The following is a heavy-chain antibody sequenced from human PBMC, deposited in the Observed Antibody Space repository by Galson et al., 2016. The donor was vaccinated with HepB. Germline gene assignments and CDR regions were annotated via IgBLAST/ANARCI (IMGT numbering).Heavy chain of an antibody. D-gene: IGHD2/OR15-2a*01. CDR2: TSYIGST. V-gene: IGHV4-59*12. CDR1: GGSTTTYY. CDR3: ARQYWGGPSDY. Sequence: SETLSLTCTVSGGSTTTYYWSWIRQPPGKGLEWIGYTSYIGSTNYNPSLKSRVTISLDTSKNQFSLRLSSVTAADTALYYCARQYWGGPSDYWGQGILVTVSS. J-gene: IGHJ4*02.